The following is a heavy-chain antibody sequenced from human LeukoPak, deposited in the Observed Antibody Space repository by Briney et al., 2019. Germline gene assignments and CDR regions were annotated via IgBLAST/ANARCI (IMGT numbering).Heavy chain of an antibody. CDR3: ARGFLSWFGELIRYYYYGMDV. J-gene: IGHJ6*02. CDR2: IYYSGST. D-gene: IGHD3-10*01. CDR1: GGSISSYY. V-gene: IGHV4-59*08. Sequence: PSETLSLTCTVSGGSISSYYWSWIRQPPGKGLEWIGYIYYSGSTNYNPSLKSRVTISVDTSKNQFSLKLSSVTAADTAVYYCARGFLSWFGELIRYYYYGMDVWGQGTTVTVSS.